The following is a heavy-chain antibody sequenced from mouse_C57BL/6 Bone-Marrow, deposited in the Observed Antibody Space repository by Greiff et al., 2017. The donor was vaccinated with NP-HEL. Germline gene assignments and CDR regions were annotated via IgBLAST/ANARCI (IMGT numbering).Heavy chain of an antibody. D-gene: IGHD2-3*01. CDR3: ARQGWLLRYFDY. CDR1: GYTFTSYW. V-gene: IGHV1-64*01. J-gene: IGHJ2*01. Sequence: VQLQQPGAELVKPGASVKLSCKASGYTFTSYWMHWVKQRPGQGLEWIGMIHPYSGSTNYNEKFQSKATLTVDKSSSTAYMQISSLTSEDSAVYYCARQGWLLRYFDYWGQGTTLTVSS. CDR2: IHPYSGST.